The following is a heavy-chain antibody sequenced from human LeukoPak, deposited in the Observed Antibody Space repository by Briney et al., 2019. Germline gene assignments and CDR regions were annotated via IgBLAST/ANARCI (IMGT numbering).Heavy chain of an antibody. V-gene: IGHV1-8*01. J-gene: IGHJ6*02. CDR2: MNPNSGNT. D-gene: IGHD2-15*01. Sequence: ASVKVSCKASGYTFTSYDINWVRQATGQGLEWMGWMNPNSGNTGYAQKFQGRVTMTRNTSISTAYMELSSLRSEDTAVYYCARGRTKRWPYYYGMDVWGQGTTVTVSS. CDR1: GYTFTSYD. CDR3: ARGRTKRWPYYYGMDV.